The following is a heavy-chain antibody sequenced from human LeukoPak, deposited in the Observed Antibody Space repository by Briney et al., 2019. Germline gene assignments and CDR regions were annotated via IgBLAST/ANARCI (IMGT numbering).Heavy chain of an antibody. CDR1: GGSISSHY. Sequence: PSETPSLTCTVSGGSISSHYWSWIRQPPGKGLEWIGYIYYSGSTNYNPSLKSRVTISVDTSKNQFSLKLSSVTAADTAVYYCAGEATANYYYYYMDVWGKGTTVTVSS. CDR3: AGEATANYYYYYMDV. D-gene: IGHD5-24*01. CDR2: IYYSGST. J-gene: IGHJ6*03. V-gene: IGHV4-59*11.